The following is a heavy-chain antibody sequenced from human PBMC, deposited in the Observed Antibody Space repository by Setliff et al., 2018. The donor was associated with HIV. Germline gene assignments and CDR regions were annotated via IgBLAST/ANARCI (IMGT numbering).Heavy chain of an antibody. J-gene: IGHJ5*02. V-gene: IGHV1-8*02. CDR3: ARGGYYYGSGKGNWFDP. CDR2: MNPNSGNT. CDR1: GYTFTSYD. D-gene: IGHD3-10*01. Sequence: ASVKVSCKASGYTFTSYDINSVRQATGQGLEWMGWMNPNSGNTGYAQKFQGRVTMTRNTSISTAYMELSSLRSEDTAVYYCARGGYYYGSGKGNWFDPWGQGTLVTVSS.